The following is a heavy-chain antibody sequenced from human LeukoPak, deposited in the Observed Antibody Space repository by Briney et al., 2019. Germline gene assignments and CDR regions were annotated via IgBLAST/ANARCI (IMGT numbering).Heavy chain of an antibody. CDR1: GFTFNSYA. V-gene: IGHV3-23*01. CDR3: AKDLDCSSTSCYPDY. D-gene: IGHD2-2*01. Sequence: PGGSLRLSCAASGFTFNSYAMSWVRQAPGKGLEWVSAISGSGGSTYYADSVKGRFTISRDNSENTLYLQMNSLRAEDTAVYYCAKDLDCSSTSCYPDYCGQGTLVTVSS. J-gene: IGHJ4*02. CDR2: ISGSGGST.